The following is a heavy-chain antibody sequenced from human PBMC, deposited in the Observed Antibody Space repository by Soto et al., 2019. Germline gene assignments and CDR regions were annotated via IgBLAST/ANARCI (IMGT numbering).Heavy chain of an antibody. V-gene: IGHV4-34*01. CDR3: ARGPSKAGYSSSWYYYYYGMDV. Sequence: TSETLSLTCAVYGGSCSGYYWSWIRQPPGKGLEWIGEINHSGSTNYNPSLKSRVTISVDTSKNQFSLKLSSVTAADTAVYYCARGPSKAGYSSSWYYYYYGMDVWGQGTTVTVSS. D-gene: IGHD6-13*01. CDR2: INHSGST. CDR1: GGSCSGYY. J-gene: IGHJ6*02.